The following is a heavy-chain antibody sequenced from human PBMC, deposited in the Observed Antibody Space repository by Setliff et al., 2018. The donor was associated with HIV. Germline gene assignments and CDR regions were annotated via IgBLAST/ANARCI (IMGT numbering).Heavy chain of an antibody. CDR2: IYHSGST. J-gene: IGHJ4*02. CDR1: GYSISSRYY. Sequence: SETLSLTCTVSGYSISSRYYWGWIRQSPRKGLEWIGSIYHSGSTQYNPSLKSRVTISVDTPKNQFSLKLSSVTAADTAVYYCVRDDYGYNGKGFDYWGPGTLVTVSS. V-gene: IGHV4-38-2*02. D-gene: IGHD4-17*01. CDR3: VRDDYGYNGKGFDY.